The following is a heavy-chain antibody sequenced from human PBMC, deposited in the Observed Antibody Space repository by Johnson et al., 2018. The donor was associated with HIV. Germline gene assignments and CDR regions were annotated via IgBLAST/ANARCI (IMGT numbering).Heavy chain of an antibody. V-gene: IGHV3-11*04. J-gene: IGHJ3*02. D-gene: IGHD3-22*01. CDR2: ISSSGSTI. Sequence: QVQLVESGGGLVQPGGSLRLSCAASAFTFSDYYMSWIRQAPGKGLECISYISSSGSTIYYADSVKGRFTISRDNAKNSLYLQMNSLRAEDTAVYYCARDHGYWGMYDSSGLDRFDIWGQGTMVTVSS. CDR3: ARDHGYWGMYDSSGLDRFDI. CDR1: AFTFSDYY.